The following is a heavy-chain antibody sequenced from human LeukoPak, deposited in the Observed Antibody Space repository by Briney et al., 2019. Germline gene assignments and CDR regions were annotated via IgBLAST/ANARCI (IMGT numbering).Heavy chain of an antibody. CDR2: IYYSGST. D-gene: IGHD3-9*01. CDR1: GGSISSSSYY. CDR3: ARDSLYYDILTGYYNTNWFDP. V-gene: IGHV4-39*07. J-gene: IGHJ5*02. Sequence: SETLSLTCTVSGGSISSSSYYWGWIRQPPGKGLEWIGSIYYSGSTYYNPSLKSRVTISVDTSKNQFSLKLSSVTAADTAVYYCARDSLYYDILTGYYNTNWFDPWGQGTLVTVSS.